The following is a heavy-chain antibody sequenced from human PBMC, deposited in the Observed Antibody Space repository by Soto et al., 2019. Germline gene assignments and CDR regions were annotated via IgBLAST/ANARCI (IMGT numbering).Heavy chain of an antibody. CDR3: ARPCSGSYWAFDY. J-gene: IGHJ4*02. D-gene: IGHD1-26*01. CDR2: IWYDGSNK. V-gene: IGHV3-33*01. CDR1: GFTFSSYG. Sequence: QVQLVESGGGVVQPGRSLRLSCAASGFTFSSYGMHWVRQAPGKGLEWVAVIWYDGSNKYYADSVKGRFTISRDNSKNTLYLQMNSLRAEDTAVYYCARPCSGSYWAFDYWGQGTLVTVSS.